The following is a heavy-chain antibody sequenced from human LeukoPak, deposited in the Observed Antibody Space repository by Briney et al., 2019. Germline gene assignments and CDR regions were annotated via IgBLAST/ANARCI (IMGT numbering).Heavy chain of an antibody. CDR2: IIPIFGTA. CDR3: ARDCGSGGLCGLDP. CDR1: GGTFSSYA. Sequence: SVKVSCKASGGTFSSYAISWVRQAPGQGLEWMGGIIPIFGTANYAQKFQGRVTITADESTSTAYMELSSLRSEDTAVYYCARDCGSGGLCGLDPWGQGTLVTVSS. D-gene: IGHD3-10*01. V-gene: IGHV1-69*13. J-gene: IGHJ5*02.